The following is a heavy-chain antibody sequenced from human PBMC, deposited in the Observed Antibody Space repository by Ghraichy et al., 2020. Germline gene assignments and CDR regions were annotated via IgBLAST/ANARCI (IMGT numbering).Heavy chain of an antibody. J-gene: IGHJ4*02. D-gene: IGHD5-18*01. CDR1: GFTFSSYA. CDR2: ISGSGGST. Sequence: GGSLRLSCAASGFTFSSYAMSWVHQAPGKGLEWVSAISGSGGSTYYADSVKGRFTISRDNSKNTLYLQMNSLRAEDTAVYYCAKSLPFYSYGTYFDYWGQGTLVTVSS. V-gene: IGHV3-23*01. CDR3: AKSLPFYSYGTYFDY.